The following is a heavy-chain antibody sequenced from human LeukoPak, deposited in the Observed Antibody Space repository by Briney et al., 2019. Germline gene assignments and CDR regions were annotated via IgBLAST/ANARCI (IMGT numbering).Heavy chain of an antibody. CDR2: ISGDGGHG. CDR1: GFTFASYG. CDR3: TRDLKVGSNY. D-gene: IGHD1-26*01. J-gene: IGHJ4*02. Sequence: GGSLRLSCAASGFTFASYGMSWVRQAPGKGLEWVAVISGDGGHGVSADSVEGRFTISRDNSQSTLYLQMNRVRFEDTAVYYCTRDLKVGSNYWGQGILVTVSS. V-gene: IGHV3-30*05.